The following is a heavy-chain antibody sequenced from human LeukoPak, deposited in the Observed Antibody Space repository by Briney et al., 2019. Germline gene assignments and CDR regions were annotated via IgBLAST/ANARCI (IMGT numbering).Heavy chain of an antibody. D-gene: IGHD3-22*01. Sequence: PGGSLRLSCAASGFSFTDYYMSWIRQAPGKGLEWVSFINSYSNYTNYADSVKGRFSISRDNAKSSLYLQMNSLRAEDTAVYYFATHYYDSRGYDVGYYFDYWGQGTLVTVSS. V-gene: IGHV3-11*06. CDR2: INSYSNYT. CDR3: ATHYYDSRGYDVGYYFDY. CDR1: GFSFTDYY. J-gene: IGHJ4*02.